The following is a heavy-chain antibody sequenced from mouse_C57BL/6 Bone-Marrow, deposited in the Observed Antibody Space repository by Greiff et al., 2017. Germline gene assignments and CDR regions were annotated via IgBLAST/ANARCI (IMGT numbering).Heavy chain of an antibody. V-gene: IGHV1-55*01. CDR1: GYTFTSYW. J-gene: IGHJ1*03. CDR2: IYPGSGST. CDR3: ARPYYSNYWCFDV. D-gene: IGHD2-5*01. Sequence: QVQLQQPGAELVKPGASVKMSCKASGYTFTSYWITWVKQRPGQGLEWIGDIYPGSGSTNYNEKFKSKATLTVDTSSSTAYMQLSSLTSEDSAVYYCARPYYSNYWCFDVWGTGTTVTVSA.